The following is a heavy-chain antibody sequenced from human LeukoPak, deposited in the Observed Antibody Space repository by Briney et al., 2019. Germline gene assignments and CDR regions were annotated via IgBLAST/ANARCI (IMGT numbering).Heavy chain of an antibody. CDR3: ARGKAFDV. CDR2: TYYRSEWYS. CDR1: GDSVSNNSGA. J-gene: IGHJ3*01. Sequence: SQTLSPTCVISGDSVSNNSGAWNWIRQSPSRGPEWLGRTYYRSEWYSDYAVSVKSRITINPDTSKNQFSLQLNSVTPEDTAVYYCARGKAFDVWGQGTLVTVSS. V-gene: IGHV6-1*01.